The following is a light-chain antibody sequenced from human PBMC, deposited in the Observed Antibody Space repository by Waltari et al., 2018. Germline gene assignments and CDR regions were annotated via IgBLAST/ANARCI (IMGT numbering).Light chain of an antibody. CDR3: ASWDDNLSGWV. CDR1: SSNIGRSY. V-gene: IGLV1-47*01. CDR2: RNN. Sequence: QSVLTQPPSASGTPGQRVTISCSGSSSNIGRSYVYWYQQPPGTAPKLLIYRNNQRPRGVPDRFSGSKAGTSASLAISGLRSEDEADYYCASWDDNLSGWVFGGGTKLTVL. J-gene: IGLJ3*02.